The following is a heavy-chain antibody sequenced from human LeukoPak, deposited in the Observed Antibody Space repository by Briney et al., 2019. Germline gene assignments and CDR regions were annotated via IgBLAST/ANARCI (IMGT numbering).Heavy chain of an antibody. CDR3: ARHRPRHGDTADY. Sequence: GASVKVSCKASGYIFISYAMHWVRQAPGQRLEWMGWISAGNGNTKYSQKFQGRVTITRDTSASTVYMELSSLRSEDTAVYYCARHRPRHGDTADYWGQGTLVTVSS. D-gene: IGHD5-18*01. CDR1: GYIFISYA. J-gene: IGHJ4*02. V-gene: IGHV1-3*01. CDR2: ISAGNGNT.